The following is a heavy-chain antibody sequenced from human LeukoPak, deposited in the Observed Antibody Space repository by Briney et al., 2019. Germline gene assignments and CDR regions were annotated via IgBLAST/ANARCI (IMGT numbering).Heavy chain of an antibody. Sequence: GGSLRLFCGASGFTLSSYAMSWVRQAPGKGLEWVSAISGSGGSKYYADSVKGRFTICRDNSKNTLYLQMNSLRAEGTAVYYCAKDGPDFWSGYYSDGGLYYFDYWGQGTLVTVSS. V-gene: IGHV3-23*01. CDR2: ISGSGGSK. CDR3: AKDGPDFWSGYYSDGGLYYFDY. CDR1: GFTLSSYA. D-gene: IGHD3-3*01. J-gene: IGHJ4*02.